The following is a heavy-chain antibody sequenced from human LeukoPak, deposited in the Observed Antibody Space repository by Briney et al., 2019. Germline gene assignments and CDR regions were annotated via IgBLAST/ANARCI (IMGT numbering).Heavy chain of an antibody. V-gene: IGHV1-8*01. Sequence: ASVKVSCKASGYTFTSYDINWVRQATGQGLEWMGWMNPNSGNTGYAQKFQGRVTMTRNTSISTAYMELSSLRSEDTAVYYCARDQGGFWSGYQNSMDVWGKGTTVTVSS. CDR1: GYTFTSYD. D-gene: IGHD3-3*01. CDR2: MNPNSGNT. CDR3: ARDQGGFWSGYQNSMDV. J-gene: IGHJ6*03.